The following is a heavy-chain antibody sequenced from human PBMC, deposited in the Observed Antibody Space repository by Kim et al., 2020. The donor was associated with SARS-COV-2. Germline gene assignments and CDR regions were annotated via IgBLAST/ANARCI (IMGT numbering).Heavy chain of an antibody. Sequence: TPIYYANSVKDRFTISRENAKNSLYLQMNSLRDEDTAVYYCVRDPDALDYWGQGTLVTVSS. V-gene: IGHV3-48*02. CDR3: VRDPDALDY. CDR2: TPI. J-gene: IGHJ4*02.